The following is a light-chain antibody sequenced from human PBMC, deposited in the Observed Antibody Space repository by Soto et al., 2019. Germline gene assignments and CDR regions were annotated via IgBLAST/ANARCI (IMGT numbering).Light chain of an antibody. CDR3: QQYNDNWT. J-gene: IGKJ1*01. CDR1: QSISSW. CDR2: KAS. V-gene: IGKV1-5*03. Sequence: DIQMTQSPSTLSASVGDRVTITCRASQSISSWLAWYQQKPGQAPKLLIYKASTLQSGVPSRFSGSGSGTEFTLEISSLQPDDSATYYCQQYNDNWTFGQGTKVEIK.